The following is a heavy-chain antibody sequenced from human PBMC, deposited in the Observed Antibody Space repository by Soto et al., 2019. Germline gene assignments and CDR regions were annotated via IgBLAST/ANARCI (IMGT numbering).Heavy chain of an antibody. D-gene: IGHD1-7*01. Sequence: QVQLVQSGAEVKKPGSSVKVSCKASGGTFSSYAISWVRQAPGQGLEWMGGIIPIFGTANYAQKFQGRVTITADKSTSAAYVELSSLSSEDTAVYYCARVTGTTGGVFDYWGQGTLVTVSS. CDR2: IIPIFGTA. J-gene: IGHJ4*02. V-gene: IGHV1-69*06. CDR1: GGTFSSYA. CDR3: ARVTGTTGGVFDY.